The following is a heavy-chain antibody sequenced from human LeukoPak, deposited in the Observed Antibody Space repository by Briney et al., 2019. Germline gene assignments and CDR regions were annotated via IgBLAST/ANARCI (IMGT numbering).Heavy chain of an antibody. CDR1: GGSISSGGYY. J-gene: IGHJ6*02. D-gene: IGHD2-2*01. V-gene: IGHV4-61*08. CDR2: VYYSGST. Sequence: PSQTLSLTCTVSGGSISSGGYYWSWIRQPPGKGLDWIGYVYYSGSTDYNPSLKSRVTISVDTSKNQFSLKLSSVTAADTAVYYCARHLGYQLRRGYYYVMDVWGPGTTVTVSS. CDR3: ARHLGYQLRRGYYYVMDV.